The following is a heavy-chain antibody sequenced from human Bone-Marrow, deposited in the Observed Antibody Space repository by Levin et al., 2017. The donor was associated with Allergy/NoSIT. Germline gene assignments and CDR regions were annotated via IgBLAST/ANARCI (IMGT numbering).Heavy chain of an antibody. V-gene: IGHV3-48*03. CDR3: ARGPSILSTPTKTLDY. CDR1: GFTFSSYE. Sequence: GGSLRLSCAASGFTFSSYEMNWVRQAPGKGLEWVSYISSSGSTIYYADSVKGRFTISRDNAKNSLYLQMNSLRAEDTAVYYCARGPSILSTPTKTLDYWGQGTLVTVSS. J-gene: IGHJ4*02. D-gene: IGHD3-16*01. CDR2: ISSSGSTI.